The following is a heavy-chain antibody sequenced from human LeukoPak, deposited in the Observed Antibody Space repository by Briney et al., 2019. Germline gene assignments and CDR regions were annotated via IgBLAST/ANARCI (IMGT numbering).Heavy chain of an antibody. Sequence: GESPKISCRGSGYRFSNYWIAWVRQVPGKGLEWMGIIYPGDSDTRYSPSFQGLVTFSADKSISTAYLQWSSLRASDTAMYYCARHFQGSGWHLDYWGQGTLVTVSS. CDR1: GYRFSNYW. J-gene: IGHJ4*02. CDR2: IYPGDSDT. CDR3: ARHFQGSGWHLDY. V-gene: IGHV5-51*01. D-gene: IGHD6-19*01.